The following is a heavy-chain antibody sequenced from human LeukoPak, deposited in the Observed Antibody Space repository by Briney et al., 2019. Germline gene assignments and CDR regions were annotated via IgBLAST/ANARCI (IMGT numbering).Heavy chain of an antibody. V-gene: IGHV2-5*01. CDR2: IYWNDDK. Sequence: SGPTLVNPTQTLTLTCTFSGFSLSTSGVGVGWIRQPPGKALEWLALIYWNDDKRYSPSLKNGLTITKDTSKNQVVLTMTNMDPVDTATYYCAHRGVSSSHYYFDYWGQGTLVTVSS. D-gene: IGHD6-13*01. CDR1: GFSLSTSGVG. J-gene: IGHJ4*02. CDR3: AHRGVSSSHYYFDY.